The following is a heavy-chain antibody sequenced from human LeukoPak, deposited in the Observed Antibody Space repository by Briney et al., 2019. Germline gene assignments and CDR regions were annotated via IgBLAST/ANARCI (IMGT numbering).Heavy chain of an antibody. Sequence: PGGSLRLSCAASGFTVSSNYMSWVRQAPGKGPEWVSVIYSGGSTYYADSVKGRFTISRDNSKNTLYLQMNSLRAEDTAVYYCARVVATIIPHYFDYWGQGTLVTVSS. CDR2: IYSGGST. CDR1: GFTVSSNY. D-gene: IGHD5-12*01. J-gene: IGHJ4*02. CDR3: ARVVATIIPHYFDY. V-gene: IGHV3-53*01.